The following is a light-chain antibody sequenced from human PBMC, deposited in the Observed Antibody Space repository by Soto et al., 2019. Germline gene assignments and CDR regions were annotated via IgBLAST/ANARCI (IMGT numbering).Light chain of an antibody. CDR3: QQYSSYLWT. CDR1: QSISSW. V-gene: IGKV1-5*01. Sequence: DIQMSQSPSTLSASVGDRVTITCRASQSISSWLAWYQQRPGKAPKLLIYDASSLKNGVPSRFSGSGSGTEFTLTIXXXXXXDFATYYCQQYSSYLWTFGQG. J-gene: IGKJ1*01. CDR2: DAS.